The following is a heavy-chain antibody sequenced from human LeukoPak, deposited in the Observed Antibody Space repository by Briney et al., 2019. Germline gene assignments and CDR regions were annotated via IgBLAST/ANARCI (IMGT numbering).Heavy chain of an antibody. CDR3: ARRPIMGATSWFDP. D-gene: IGHD1-26*01. CDR1: GYTFTSYG. CDR2: ISAYNGNI. Sequence: GASVKVSCKASGYTFTSYGISWVRQAPGQGLEWMGWISAYNGNINYAQKLQGRVTMTTYTSTSTAYMELRSLRSDDTAVYYCARRPIMGATSWFDPWGQGALVTVSS. V-gene: IGHV1-18*01. J-gene: IGHJ5*02.